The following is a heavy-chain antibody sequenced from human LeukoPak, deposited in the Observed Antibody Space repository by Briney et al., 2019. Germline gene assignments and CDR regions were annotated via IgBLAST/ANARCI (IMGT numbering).Heavy chain of an antibody. CDR2: ISKTSNTR. Sequence: GGSLRLSCAASGFTFSSHGMNWVRQTPGKGREWVSYISKTSNTRDYADSVKGRFTISRDNDKNSLSLQMNSLRDEDTAVYYCARDRGYSNYYDYWGQGTLVTVSS. CDR1: GFTFSSHG. CDR3: ARDRGYSNYYDY. D-gene: IGHD5-12*01. V-gene: IGHV3-48*02. J-gene: IGHJ4*02.